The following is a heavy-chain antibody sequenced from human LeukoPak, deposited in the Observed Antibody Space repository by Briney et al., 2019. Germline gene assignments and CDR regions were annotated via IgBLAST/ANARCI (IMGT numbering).Heavy chain of an antibody. D-gene: IGHD3-16*01. J-gene: IGHJ6*03. CDR3: ARGRRSVHRVAGGYYYYMDV. V-gene: IGHV4-34*01. Sequence: AETLSLTCAVYGGSFSCYYWRWMRQPPAKGLECSGEINHSGSTNYNPSVKSRVTISVDTSKHQFYLNLRSVIACDTGVEYRARGRRSVHRVAGGYYYYMDVWGKGTTVTVSS. CDR2: INHSGST. CDR1: GGSFSCYY.